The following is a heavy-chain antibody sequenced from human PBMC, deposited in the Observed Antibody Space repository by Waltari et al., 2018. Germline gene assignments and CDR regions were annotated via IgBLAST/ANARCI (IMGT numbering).Heavy chain of an antibody. Sequence: QVQLVQSGAEVKKPGASVKVSCKASGYTFTGYYMHWVRQAPGQGLEWMGWINPNSGGTNYAQKIQGRVTKTRDTSISTAYMELGRLRSDDTAVYYCAGARVRTPPLYWGQGTLVTVSS. CDR3: AGARVRTPPLY. D-gene: IGHD6-6*01. CDR1: GYTFTGYY. CDR2: INPNSGGT. V-gene: IGHV1-2*02. J-gene: IGHJ4*02.